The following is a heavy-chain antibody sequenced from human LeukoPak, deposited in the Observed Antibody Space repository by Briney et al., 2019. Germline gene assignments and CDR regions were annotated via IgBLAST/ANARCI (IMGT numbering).Heavy chain of an antibody. Sequence: PSETLSLTCAVYGGSFSGYYWSWIRQPPGKGLEWIGEINHSGSTNYNPSLKSRVTISVDTSKNQFSLKLSSVTAADTAVYYCARKMSSGYYYADDAFDIWGQGTMVTVSS. CDR3: ARKMSSGYYYADDAFDI. J-gene: IGHJ3*02. CDR1: GGSFSGYY. CDR2: INHSGST. D-gene: IGHD3-22*01. V-gene: IGHV4-34*01.